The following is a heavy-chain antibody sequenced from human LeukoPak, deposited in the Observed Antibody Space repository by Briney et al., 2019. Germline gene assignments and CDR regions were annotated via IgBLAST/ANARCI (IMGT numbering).Heavy chain of an antibody. Sequence: PGGSLRLSCAASGFTFSSYSMNWGRQAPGKGLEWVSSISSSSSYIYYADSVKGRFTISRDNAKNSLYLQMNSLRAEDTAVYYCARDDSSSWPAYYYYGMDVWGQGTTVTVSS. D-gene: IGHD6-13*01. V-gene: IGHV3-21*01. J-gene: IGHJ6*02. CDR1: GFTFSSYS. CDR2: ISSSSSYI. CDR3: ARDDSSSWPAYYYYGMDV.